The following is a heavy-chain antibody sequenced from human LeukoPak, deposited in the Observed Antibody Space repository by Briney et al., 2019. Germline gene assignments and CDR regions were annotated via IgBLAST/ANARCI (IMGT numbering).Heavy chain of an antibody. CDR3: AGGSGSYRHPPGY. J-gene: IGHJ4*02. V-gene: IGHV1-46*01. CDR2: INPSGGST. D-gene: IGHD1-26*01. CDR1: GYTFTTYY. Sequence: ASVKVSCKASGYTFTTYYMHWVRQAPGQGLEWMGIINPSGGSTNYAQKFQGRVTMTRDTSTSTVYMELSSLRSEDTAVYYCAGGSGSYRHPPGYWGQGTLVTVSS.